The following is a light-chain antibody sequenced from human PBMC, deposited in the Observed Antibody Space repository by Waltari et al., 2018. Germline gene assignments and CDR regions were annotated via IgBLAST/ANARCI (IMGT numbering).Light chain of an antibody. Sequence: DIVLTQSPATLSLSPGERATLSCRASQSVSSYLAWYQQKPGQVPRVLIYDASNRATGIPARFSGSGSGTDFTLTISSLEPEDFAVYSCQQRSNWPITFGQGTRLEIK. CDR3: QQRSNWPIT. J-gene: IGKJ5*01. CDR1: QSVSSY. V-gene: IGKV3-11*01. CDR2: DAS.